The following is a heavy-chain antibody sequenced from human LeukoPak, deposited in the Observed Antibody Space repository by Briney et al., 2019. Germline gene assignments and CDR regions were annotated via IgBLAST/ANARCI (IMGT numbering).Heavy chain of an antibody. CDR2: ICYSGST. CDR3: ARGKGSSWRFDY. V-gene: IGHV4-59*01. J-gene: IGHJ4*02. Sequence: SETLSLTCIVSGGSISSYYWSWIRQPPGKGLEWIGYICYSGSTNYNPSLISRVTISVDTSKNQFSLKLSSVTAADTAVYYCARGKGSSWRFDYWGQGTLLTVSS. D-gene: IGHD6-13*01. CDR1: GGSISSYY.